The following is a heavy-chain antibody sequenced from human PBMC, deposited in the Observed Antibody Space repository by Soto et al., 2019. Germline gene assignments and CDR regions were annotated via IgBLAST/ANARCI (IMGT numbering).Heavy chain of an antibody. CDR3: ARLDYSNTDYYFDY. CDR2: IYYSGST. CDR1: GGSISSSSYY. J-gene: IGHJ4*02. V-gene: IGHV4-39*01. D-gene: IGHD4-4*01. Sequence: QLQLQESGPGLVKPSETLSLTCTVSGGSISSSSYYWGWIRQPPGKGLEWIGSIYYSGSTYYNPSLKSRVTISGDTSKNQFSLKLSSVTAADTAVYYCARLDYSNTDYYFDYWGQGTLVTVSS.